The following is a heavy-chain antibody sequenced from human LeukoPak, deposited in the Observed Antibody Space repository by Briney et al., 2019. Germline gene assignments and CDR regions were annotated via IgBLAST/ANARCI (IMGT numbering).Heavy chain of an antibody. J-gene: IGHJ4*02. V-gene: IGHV3-30*03. CDR3: TYDSSGYYGSAFDY. CDR1: GFTFSTYG. Sequence: GGSLRLSCVASGFTFSTYGIHWVRQAPGKGLEWVAVISYDGSNKYYADSVKGRFTISRDNSKNTLYLQMNSLRAEDTAVYYCTYDSSGYYGSAFDYWGQGTLVTVSS. D-gene: IGHD3-22*01. CDR2: ISYDGSNK.